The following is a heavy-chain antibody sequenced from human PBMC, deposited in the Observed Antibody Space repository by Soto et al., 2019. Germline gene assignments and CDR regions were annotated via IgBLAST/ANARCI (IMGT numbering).Heavy chain of an antibody. D-gene: IGHD3-10*01. CDR3: AKDGGITMFRGRARGFDI. Sequence: GGSLRLSCAASGFTVSSIYMSWVRQAPGKGLEWVSVIYSGDSTYYADSVKGRFTVSRDDSKNTLDLQMNSLRAEDTAVYYCAKDGGITMFRGRARGFDIWGPGTMVTVSS. CDR1: GFTVSSIY. CDR2: IYSGDST. V-gene: IGHV3-66*01. J-gene: IGHJ3*02.